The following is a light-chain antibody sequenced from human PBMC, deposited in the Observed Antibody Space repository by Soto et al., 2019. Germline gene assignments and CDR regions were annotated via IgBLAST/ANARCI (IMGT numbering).Light chain of an antibody. J-gene: IGKJ1*01. CDR2: RAS. Sequence: DIQMTQSPSTLSASVGDRVIITCRASQSISSWLAWYQQKPGKAPNLLIYRASTLKSGIPSRFSGSGSGTEFTLTIRVLQPDDFATYYCQQYDRASWTFGQGTKVEI. V-gene: IGKV1-5*03. CDR1: QSISSW. CDR3: QQYDRASWT.